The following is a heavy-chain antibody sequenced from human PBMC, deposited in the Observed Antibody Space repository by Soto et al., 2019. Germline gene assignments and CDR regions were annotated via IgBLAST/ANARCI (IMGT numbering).Heavy chain of an antibody. D-gene: IGHD6-13*01. CDR3: ARAMRIAAAGRGWFDP. J-gene: IGHJ5*02. CDR2: INHSGST. V-gene: IGHV4-34*01. Sequence: SETLSLTCAVYGGSFSGYYWSWIRQPPGKGLEWIGEINHSGSTNYNPSLKSRVTISVDTSKNQFSLKLSSVTAADTAVYYCARAMRIAAAGRGWFDPWGQGTLVTASS. CDR1: GGSFSGYY.